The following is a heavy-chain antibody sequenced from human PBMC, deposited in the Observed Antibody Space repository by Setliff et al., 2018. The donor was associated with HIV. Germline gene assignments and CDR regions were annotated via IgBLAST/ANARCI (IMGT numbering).Heavy chain of an antibody. D-gene: IGHD3-3*02. Sequence: SVKVSCKASGGTFSSYGINWVRQAPGQGLEWMGGIIPMFGTANYAQKFQGRVTITADASTSTAYMELSSLRSDDTAVYYCATGLASAESNSNHWGQGTLVTVSS. CDR3: ATGLASAESNSNH. CDR2: IIPMFGTA. J-gene: IGHJ5*02. V-gene: IGHV1-69*13. CDR1: GGTFSSYG.